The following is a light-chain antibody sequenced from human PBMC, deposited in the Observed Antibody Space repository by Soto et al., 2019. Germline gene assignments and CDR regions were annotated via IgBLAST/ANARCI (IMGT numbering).Light chain of an antibody. V-gene: IGLV2-14*02. CDR2: DVS. J-gene: IGLJ2*01. CDR1: SSDVGSYNL. CDR3: SSYTSSSPLV. Sequence: QSVLTQPASVSGSPGQSITISCTGTSSDVGSYNLVSWYQQHPGKAPKLMIYDVSNRPAGVSNRFSGSKSGNTAFLTISGLQAEDEADYYCSSYTSSSPLVFGGGTKLTVL.